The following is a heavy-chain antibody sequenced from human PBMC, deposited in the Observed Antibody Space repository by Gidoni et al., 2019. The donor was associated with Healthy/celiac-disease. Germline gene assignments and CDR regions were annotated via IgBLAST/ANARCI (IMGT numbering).Heavy chain of an antibody. CDR3: TSLTMRGRFDY. J-gene: IGHJ4*02. CDR2: IKSKTDGGTT. D-gene: IGHD3-16*01. CDR1: GFTFSNAW. V-gene: IGHV3-15*01. Sequence: EVQLVESGGGLVKPGGSLRLSCAASGFTFSNAWMSWVRQAPGKGLGWVGRIKSKTDGGTTDYAAPVKGRFTISRDDSKNTLYLQVNSLKTEDTAVYYCTSLTMRGRFDYWGQGTLVTVSS.